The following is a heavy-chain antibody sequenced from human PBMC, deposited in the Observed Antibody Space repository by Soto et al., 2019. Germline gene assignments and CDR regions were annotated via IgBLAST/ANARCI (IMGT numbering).Heavy chain of an antibody. CDR3: ARDGSLGYCSGGSCYPSSEFDY. Sequence: ASVKVSCKASGYTFTSYGISWVRQAPGQGLEWMGWISAYNGNTNYAQKLQGRVTMTTDTSTSTAYMELRSLRSDDTAVYYCARDGSLGYCSGGSCYPSSEFDYWGQGTLVTVSS. J-gene: IGHJ4*02. V-gene: IGHV1-18*01. D-gene: IGHD2-15*01. CDR2: ISAYNGNT. CDR1: GYTFTSYG.